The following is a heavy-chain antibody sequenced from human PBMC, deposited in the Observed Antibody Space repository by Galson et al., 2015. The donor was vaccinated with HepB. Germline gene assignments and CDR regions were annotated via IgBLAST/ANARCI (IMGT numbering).Heavy chain of an antibody. CDR3: ARDGVPASYYYYYYMDV. CDR1: GFTFSSYG. Sequence: SLRLSCAASGFTFSSYGMHWVRQAPGKGLEWVAVIWYDGSNKYYADSVKGRFTISRDNSKNTLYLQMNSLRAEDTAVYYCARDGVPASYYYYYYMDVWGKGTTVTVSS. V-gene: IGHV3-33*01. D-gene: IGHD2-2*01. CDR2: IWYDGSNK. J-gene: IGHJ6*03.